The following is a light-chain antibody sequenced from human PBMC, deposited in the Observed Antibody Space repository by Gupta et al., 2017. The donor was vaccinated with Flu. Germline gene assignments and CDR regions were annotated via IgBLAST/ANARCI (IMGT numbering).Light chain of an antibody. CDR3: QQSHSFPFT. Sequence: TQLPHSPSSVSASVGDRVTISCRASQGLGTWLAWYQQKPGTAPKLLIYAASTLQSGVPSRFSGSGSGTDYTLTITSLQPEDFATYYCQQSHSFPFTFGGGTKVEI. CDR1: QGLGTW. CDR2: AAS. V-gene: IGKV1-12*01. J-gene: IGKJ4*01.